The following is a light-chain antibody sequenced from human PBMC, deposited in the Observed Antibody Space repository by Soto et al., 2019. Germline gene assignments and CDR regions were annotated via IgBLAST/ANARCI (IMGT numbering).Light chain of an antibody. CDR2: EAT. Sequence: DIQMTQSPSSVSASVVYTVTITCRASQGLKFLAWYQQKPGKAPRLLIYEATNLQSGVPPRFSGSGSGTDFTLTISSLQPEDFATYFCQQANSFPITFGQGTRWRL. CDR3: QQANSFPIT. J-gene: IGKJ5*01. V-gene: IGKV1-12*01. CDR1: QGLKF.